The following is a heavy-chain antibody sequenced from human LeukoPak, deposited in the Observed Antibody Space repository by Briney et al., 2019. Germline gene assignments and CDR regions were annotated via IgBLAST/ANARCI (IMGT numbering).Heavy chain of an antibody. V-gene: IGHV1-69*13. CDR2: IIPIFGTA. D-gene: IGHD3-10*01. CDR1: GGTFSSYA. J-gene: IGHJ5*02. CDR3: ARVGGFMVQGVLGDDP. Sequence: ASVKVSCKASGGTFSSYAISWVRQAPGQGLEWMGGIIPIFGTANYAQKFQGRVTITADESTSTAYMELSSLRSEDTAVYYCARVGGFMVQGVLGDDPWGQGTLVTVSS.